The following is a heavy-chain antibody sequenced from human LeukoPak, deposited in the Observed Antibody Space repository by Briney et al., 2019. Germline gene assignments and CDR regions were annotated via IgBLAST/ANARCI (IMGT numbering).Heavy chain of an antibody. J-gene: IGHJ5*02. D-gene: IGHD6-6*01. V-gene: IGHV3-23*01. Sequence: GGSLRLSCEASGFTCSSYAMSWVRQAPGKGLEWVSAISGSGGSTYYADSVKGRFTISRDNSKNTLYLQMNSLRAEDTAVYYCAKDRYSSSSAWFDPWGQGTLVTVSS. CDR2: ISGSGGST. CDR1: GFTCSSYA. CDR3: AKDRYSSSSAWFDP.